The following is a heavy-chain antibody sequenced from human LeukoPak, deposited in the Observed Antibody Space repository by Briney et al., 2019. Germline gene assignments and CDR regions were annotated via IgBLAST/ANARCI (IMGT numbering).Heavy chain of an antibody. Sequence: SETLSLTCTVSGGSISSYYWSWIRQPPGKGLEWIGYIYYSGSTNYNPSLKSRVTISVDTSKNQFSLKLSSVTAADTAVYYCARDYGGNNWAFDIWGQGTMVTVSS. CDR1: GGSISSYY. V-gene: IGHV4-59*01. CDR3: ARDYGGNNWAFDI. CDR2: IYYSGST. D-gene: IGHD4-23*01. J-gene: IGHJ3*02.